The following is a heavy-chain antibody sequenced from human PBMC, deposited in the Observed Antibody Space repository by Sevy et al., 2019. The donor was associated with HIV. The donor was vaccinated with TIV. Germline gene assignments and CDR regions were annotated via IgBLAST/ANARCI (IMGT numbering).Heavy chain of an antibody. J-gene: IGHJ3*01. CDR1: XFPFSDAW. Sequence: GGSLRLSCAASXFPFSDAWMNWVRQAPGKGLELVGLIKNENEGGTTDYAAPVKGRFTIARDDSKNTLFLQMSSLKTDDTAXYXCTTXWGSGATWXRAFDXXXQGTMVTVSS. D-gene: IGHD1-26*01. CDR2: IKNENEGGTT. CDR3: TTXWGSGATWXRAFDX. V-gene: IGHV3-15*01.